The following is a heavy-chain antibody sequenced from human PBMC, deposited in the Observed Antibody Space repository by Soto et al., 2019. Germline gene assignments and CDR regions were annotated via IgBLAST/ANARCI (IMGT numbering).Heavy chain of an antibody. CDR3: ARVVVAATNWFDP. V-gene: IGHV1-18*04. Sequence: GASVKVSCKASGYTFTSHGITWVRQAPGQGLEWMGWISASNGNTNYAQKLQGRVTMTTDTSTSTVYMELSNLRSDDTAVYYCARVVVAATNWFDPWGQGTLVTVSS. CDR1: GYTFTSHG. J-gene: IGHJ5*02. D-gene: IGHD2-15*01. CDR2: ISASNGNT.